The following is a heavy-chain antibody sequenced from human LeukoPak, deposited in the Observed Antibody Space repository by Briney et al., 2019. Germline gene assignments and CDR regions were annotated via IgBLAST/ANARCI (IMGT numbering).Heavy chain of an antibody. V-gene: IGHV5-51*01. J-gene: IGHJ5*02. CDR2: IYPRDSDI. CDR3: ARGSSGYWFDT. D-gene: IGHD6-19*01. CDR1: GYSFSTYW. Sequence: HGESLKISCKGSGYSFSTYWIGWVRQMPGKRLEWMGIIYPRDSDIRYSPSFQGQVTISADKSISTAYLQWSSLKASDTAIYYCARGSSGYWFDTWGQGTLVTVSS.